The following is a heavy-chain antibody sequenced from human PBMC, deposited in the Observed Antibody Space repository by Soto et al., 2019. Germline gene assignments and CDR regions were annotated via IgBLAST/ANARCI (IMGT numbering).Heavy chain of an antibody. V-gene: IGHV2-5*02. J-gene: IGHJ5*02. CDR2: IYWDDDK. CDR1: GFSLSTSGVG. CDR3: AHIHYYGSGNFLLSPNNWFDP. Sequence: QITLKESGPTLLKATQTLTLTCTFSGFSLSTSGVGVGWIRQPPGKALEGLALIYWDDDKFYSPSLKMRLTITMDTSKNQVVLTMTNIDPVDTAKYYCAHIHYYGSGNFLLSPNNWFDPWGQGTLVTVSS. D-gene: IGHD3-10*01.